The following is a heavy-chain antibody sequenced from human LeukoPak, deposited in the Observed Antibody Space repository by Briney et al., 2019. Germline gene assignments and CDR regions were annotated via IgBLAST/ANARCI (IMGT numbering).Heavy chain of an antibody. D-gene: IGHD5-24*01. CDR3: ASNLHGYNNFDY. Sequence: SETLSLTCTVSGGSISSGAYYWGWIRQPPGKGLECIGNIYYTGNTYCNPSLKSRVTISVDTSKNQFSLKLGSVTAADTAVYYCASNLHGYNNFDYWGQGILVTVSS. J-gene: IGHJ4*02. CDR1: GGSISSGAYY. CDR2: IYYTGNT. V-gene: IGHV4-39*01.